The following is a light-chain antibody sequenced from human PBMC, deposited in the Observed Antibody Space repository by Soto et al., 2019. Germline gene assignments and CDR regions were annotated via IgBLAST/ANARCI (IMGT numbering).Light chain of an antibody. CDR3: CSYAGSSTAI. Sequence: QSVLTQPASVSGSPGQSITISCTGTSSDVGSDNLVSWYQQHPGKAPKLMIYEGSKRPSGVSNRLSGSKSGNTASLTISGLQAEDEADYYCCSYAGSSTAIFGGGTKVTVL. CDR1: SSDVGSDNL. CDR2: EGS. J-gene: IGLJ2*01. V-gene: IGLV2-23*01.